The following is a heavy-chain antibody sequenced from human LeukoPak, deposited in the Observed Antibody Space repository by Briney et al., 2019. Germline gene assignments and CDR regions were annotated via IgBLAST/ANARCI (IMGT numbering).Heavy chain of an antibody. CDR3: AAVCSSTSCSRVRGYDYEFDY. D-gene: IGHD2-2*01. J-gene: IGHJ4*02. CDR2: IIPIFGTA. CDR1: GGTFSSYA. Sequence: SVKVSCKASGGTFSSYAISWVRQAPGQGLEWMGGIIPIFGTANYAQKFQGRVTITTDESTSTAYMELSSLRSEDTAVYYCAAVCSSTSCSRVRGYDYEFDYWGQGTLVTVFS. V-gene: IGHV1-69*05.